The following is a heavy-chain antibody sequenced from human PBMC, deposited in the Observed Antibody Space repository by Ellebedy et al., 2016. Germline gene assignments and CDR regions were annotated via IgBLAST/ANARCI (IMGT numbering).Heavy chain of an antibody. V-gene: IGHV3-7*01. CDR3: ARAWGANTVTPFDY. CDR2: IKQDGSEK. J-gene: IGHJ4*02. Sequence: GGSLRLXCAASGFTLSSSWMSWVRQSPGKGLEWVANIKQDGSEKYYVDSVKGRFTISRDNAKNSLYLQMNSLRAEDTAVYYCARAWGANTVTPFDYWGQGTLVTVSS. D-gene: IGHD4-17*01. CDR1: GFTLSSSW.